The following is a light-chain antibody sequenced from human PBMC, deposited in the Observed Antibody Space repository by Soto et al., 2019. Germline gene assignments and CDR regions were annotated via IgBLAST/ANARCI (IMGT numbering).Light chain of an antibody. V-gene: IGLV2-14*01. J-gene: IGLJ1*01. Sequence: QSALTQPASVSGSPGQSVTISCTGTSSDVGGYDYVSWYQHHPGKAPKLVIYDVTYRPSGVSDRFSGSKSANTASLTISGLQAEDEADYYCSSYTSSSTYVFGTGTKLT. CDR1: SSDVGGYDY. CDR3: SSYTSSSTYV. CDR2: DVT.